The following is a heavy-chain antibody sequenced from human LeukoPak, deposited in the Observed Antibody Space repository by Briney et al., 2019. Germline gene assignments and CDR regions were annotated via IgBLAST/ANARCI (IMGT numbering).Heavy chain of an antibody. CDR1: GGSISSSSYY. J-gene: IGHJ6*02. CDR3: ARSRIQLWSRRGMDV. Sequence: KPSETLSLTCTVSGGSISSSSYYWGWLRQPPGKGLEWIGSIYYSGSTYYNPSLKSRVTISVDTSKNQFSLKLSSVTATDTAVYYCARSRIQLWSRRGMDVWGQGTTVTVSS. V-gene: IGHV4-39*01. CDR2: IYYSGST. D-gene: IGHD5-18*01.